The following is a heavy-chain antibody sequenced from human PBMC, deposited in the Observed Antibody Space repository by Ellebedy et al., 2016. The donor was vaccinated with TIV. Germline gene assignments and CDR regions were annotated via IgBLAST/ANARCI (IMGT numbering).Heavy chain of an antibody. J-gene: IGHJ5*02. CDR1: GFTVSDYF. Sequence: GESLKISCAASGFTVSDYFMTWVRQAPGRGLEWVSVIYKNGGTNYTDSVRGRFTISRDDSKNTLSLQMNSLRAEDTAVYYCARDPGGGGAYGDNWFDPWGRGTLVTVSS. CDR2: IYKNGGT. CDR3: ARDPGGGGAYGDNWFDP. V-gene: IGHV3-66*01. D-gene: IGHD4-17*01.